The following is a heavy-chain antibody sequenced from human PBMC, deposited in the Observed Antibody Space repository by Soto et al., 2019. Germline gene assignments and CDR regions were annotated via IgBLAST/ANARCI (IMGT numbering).Heavy chain of an antibody. D-gene: IGHD3-22*01. J-gene: IGHJ4*02. CDR2: ISSSSSTI. Sequence: EVQLVESGGGLVQPGGSLRLSCAASGFTFSSYSMNWVRQAPGKGLEWVSYISSSSSTIYYADSVKGRFTISRDNAKNSLYLQMNSLRDEDTAVYYCARDRSSGYYYEIYFDYWGQGTLVTVSS. V-gene: IGHV3-48*02. CDR3: ARDRSSGYYYEIYFDY. CDR1: GFTFSSYS.